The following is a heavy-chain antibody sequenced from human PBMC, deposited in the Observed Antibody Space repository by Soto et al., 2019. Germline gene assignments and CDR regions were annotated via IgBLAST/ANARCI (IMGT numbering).Heavy chain of an antibody. D-gene: IGHD6-19*01. CDR1: GYTFTSYG. V-gene: IGHV1-18*01. CDR3: ARGRGYDWGIAVAGRDNWFDP. Sequence: QVQLVQSGAEVKKPGASVKVSCEASGYTFTSYGISWVRQAPGQGLEWMGWISAYNGNTNYAQKLQGRVTMTTDTSTSTAYMELRSLRSDDTDVYYCARGRGYDWGIAVAGRDNWFDPWGQGTLVTVSS. CDR2: ISAYNGNT. J-gene: IGHJ5*02.